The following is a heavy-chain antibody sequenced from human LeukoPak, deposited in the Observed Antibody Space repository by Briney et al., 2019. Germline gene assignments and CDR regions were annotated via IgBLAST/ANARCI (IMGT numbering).Heavy chain of an antibody. D-gene: IGHD3-10*01. CDR2: IGAYNGNT. CDR3: ARATMVRGVVYNWFDP. J-gene: IGHJ5*02. V-gene: IGHV1-18*01. CDR1: GYTFTSYG. Sequence: GASVKVSCKASGYTFTSYGISWVRQAPGQGLEWMGWIGAYNGNTNYAQKLQGRVTMTTDTSTSTAYMELRSLRSDDTAVYYCARATMVRGVVYNWFDPWGQGTLVTVSS.